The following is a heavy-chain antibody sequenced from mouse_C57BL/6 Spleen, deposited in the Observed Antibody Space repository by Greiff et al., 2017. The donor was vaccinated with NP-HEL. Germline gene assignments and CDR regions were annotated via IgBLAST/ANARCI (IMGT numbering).Heavy chain of an antibody. V-gene: IGHV1-59*01. D-gene: IGHD3-1*01. CDR1: GYTFTSYW. J-gene: IGHJ3*01. CDR2: IDPSDSYT. CDR3: ARRTARAGTWFAY. Sequence: QVQLQQPGAELVRPGTSVKLSCKASGYTFTSYWMHWVKQRPGQGLEWIGVIDPSDSYTNYNQKFKGKATLTVDTSSSTAYMQLSSLTSEDSAVYYCARRTARAGTWFAYWGQGTLVTVSA.